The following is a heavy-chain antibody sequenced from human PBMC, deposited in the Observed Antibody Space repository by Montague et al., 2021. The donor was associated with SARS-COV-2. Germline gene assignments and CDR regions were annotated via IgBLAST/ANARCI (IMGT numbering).Heavy chain of an antibody. Sequence: SLRLSCAASGFTFSSYAMSWVRQAPGKGLEWVSAISGSGGSTYYXDSVKGRFTISRDNSKNTLYPQMNSLRAEDTAVYYCAKGERITMIVVVTLLDYWGQGTLVTVSS. CDR3: AKGERITMIVVVTLLDY. CDR2: ISGSGGST. CDR1: GFTFSSYA. D-gene: IGHD3-22*01. V-gene: IGHV3-23*01. J-gene: IGHJ4*02.